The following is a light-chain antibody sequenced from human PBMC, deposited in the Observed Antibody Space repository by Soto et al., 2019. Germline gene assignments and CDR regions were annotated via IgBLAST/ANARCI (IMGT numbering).Light chain of an antibody. Sequence: EIVLTQSPATLSLSPGERATLSCGASQSINNNYLAWYQQKPGLAPRLMIYDASRRAPGIPNRLTGSGSGTDFTLTISRLEPEDSAVYYCQQYGSSPTFGQGTRLEIK. J-gene: IGKJ5*01. CDR3: QQYGSSPT. CDR2: DAS. CDR1: QSINNNY. V-gene: IGKV3D-20*01.